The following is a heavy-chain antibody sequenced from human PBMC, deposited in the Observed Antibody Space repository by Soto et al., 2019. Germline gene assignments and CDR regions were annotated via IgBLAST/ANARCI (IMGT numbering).Heavy chain of an antibody. J-gene: IGHJ4*02. V-gene: IGHV3-33*01. CDR2: IYSDGGNK. CDR3: ARGSWQQMVDY. CDR1: GFSFNDHG. D-gene: IGHD6-13*01. Sequence: QVQLVESGGGVVQPGSSLRLSCAASGFSFNDHGMHWFRQAPGKGLEWVAMIYSDGGNKYYADSVKGRFTISRDDSKKTLDLQMTRLRGEYTAIYYWARGSWQQMVDYWGQGTLVTGSS.